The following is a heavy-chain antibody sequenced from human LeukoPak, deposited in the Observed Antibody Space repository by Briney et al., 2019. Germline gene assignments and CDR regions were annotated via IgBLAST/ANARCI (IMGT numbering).Heavy chain of an antibody. J-gene: IGHJ3*02. CDR3: ARERIPYSSSPGAFDI. CDR1: GGSISSYY. D-gene: IGHD6-6*01. CDR2: IYYSGRT. V-gene: IGHV4-59*01. Sequence: PSETLSLTCTVSGGSISSYYWSWIRQPPGKGLEWIGYIYYSGRTSYNPSLKSRVTISVDTSKNQFSLKLSSVTAADTAVYYCARERIPYSSSPGAFDIWGQGTMVTVSS.